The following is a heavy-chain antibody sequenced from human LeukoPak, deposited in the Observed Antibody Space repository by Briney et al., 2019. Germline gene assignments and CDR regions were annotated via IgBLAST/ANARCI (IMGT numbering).Heavy chain of an antibody. CDR1: GFTFSGYS. CDR3: ARVVSMVRGLIREGC. CDR2: ISSGSSAI. D-gene: IGHD3-10*01. J-gene: IGHJ4*02. V-gene: IGHV3-48*01. Sequence: PGGSLRLSCTASGFTFSGYSMNWVRQAPGKGLEWVSYISSGSSAIYYTDSVKGRFTISRDNAKNSLYLQMNSLRAEDTAVYFCARVVSMVRGLIREGCWGQGTLVTVSS.